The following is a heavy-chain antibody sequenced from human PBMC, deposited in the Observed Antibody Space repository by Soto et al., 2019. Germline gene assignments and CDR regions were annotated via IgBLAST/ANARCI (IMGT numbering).Heavy chain of an antibody. CDR3: AKVTKRAAAGRYEYYKYGMDV. D-gene: IGHD6-13*01. CDR2: ISGSGGSS. CDR1: GFAFSTYA. Sequence: LRLSCAASGFAFSTYAMTWVRQAPGKGLEWVSVISGSGGSSYYAASVKGRFTISRDNSKNTVYLQMDGLRAEDTALYFCAKVTKRAAAGRYEYYKYGMDVWGQGTTVTVSS. V-gene: IGHV3-23*01. J-gene: IGHJ6*02.